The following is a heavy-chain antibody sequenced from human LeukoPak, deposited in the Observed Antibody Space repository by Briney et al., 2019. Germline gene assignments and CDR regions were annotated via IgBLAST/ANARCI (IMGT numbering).Heavy chain of an antibody. CDR2: INSDGSST. Sequence: PGGSRRLSCAASGFTFSSYWMHWVRQAPGKGLVWVSRINSDGSSTSYADSVKGRFTISRDNAKNTLYLQMNSLRAEDTAVYYCARVDTAMVFDYWGQGTLVTVSS. J-gene: IGHJ4*02. V-gene: IGHV3-74*01. CDR1: GFTFSSYW. CDR3: ARVDTAMVFDY. D-gene: IGHD5-18*01.